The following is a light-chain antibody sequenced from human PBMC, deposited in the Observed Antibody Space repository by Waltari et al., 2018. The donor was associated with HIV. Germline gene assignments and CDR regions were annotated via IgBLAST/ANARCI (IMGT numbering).Light chain of an antibody. Sequence: DIVMTQSVDSLSVSLGERATITCKSSRSVFYKSDSRDYLAWYQQKEGQPPKFLIYWASSREAGIRVPFTGTGSGTHFSLTIRSLQAEDVAVYYCQEYYSVPYTFGQGTKLEI. CDR1: RSVFYKSDSRDY. CDR2: WAS. V-gene: IGKV4-1*01. CDR3: QEYYSVPYT. J-gene: IGKJ2*01.